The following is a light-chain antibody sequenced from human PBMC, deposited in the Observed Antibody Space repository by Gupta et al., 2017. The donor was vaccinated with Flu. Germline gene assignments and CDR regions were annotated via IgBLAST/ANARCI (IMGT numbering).Light chain of an antibody. V-gene: IGLV2-14*01. CDR1: SSDVGGYNY. J-gene: IGLJ1*01. Sequence: QSALPQPASVSGSPGQSITISCTGTSSDVGGYNYVSWYQQHPGKAPKLMIYEVSNRPSGVSNRFSGSKSRNTASLTISGLQAEDEADYYCSSYTSSSTLYVFGTGTKVTVL. CDR3: SSYTSSSTLYV. CDR2: EVS.